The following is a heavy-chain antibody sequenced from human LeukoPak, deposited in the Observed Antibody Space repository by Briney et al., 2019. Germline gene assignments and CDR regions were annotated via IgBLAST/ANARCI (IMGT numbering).Heavy chain of an antibody. CDR1: GYTFTGYY. V-gene: IGHV1-2*02. J-gene: IGHJ6*04. CDR3: ARENTLSYSYGMDV. D-gene: IGHD2-2*02. Sequence: ASVKVSCKASGYTFTGYYMHWVRQAPGQGLEWMGWINPNSGGTNYAQKFQGRVTMTRDTSISTAYMELSRLRSDDTAVYYCARENTLSYSYGMDVGGKGTTVTVSS. CDR2: INPNSGGT.